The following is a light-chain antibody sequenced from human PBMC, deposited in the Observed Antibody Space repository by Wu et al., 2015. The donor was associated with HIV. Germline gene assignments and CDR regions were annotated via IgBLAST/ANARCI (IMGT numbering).Light chain of an antibody. CDR2: GAS. Sequence: EIVLTQSPGTLFLSLGDRVTLSCRASQSVSSSYLAWYQQKPGQAPRLLIFGASSRATGIPDRFSGSGSGTDFTLTITRLEPEDFAVYYCQQYGSSPTFGGGTKGGD. CDR1: QSVSSSY. V-gene: IGKV3-20*01. J-gene: IGKJ4*01. CDR3: QQYGSSPT.